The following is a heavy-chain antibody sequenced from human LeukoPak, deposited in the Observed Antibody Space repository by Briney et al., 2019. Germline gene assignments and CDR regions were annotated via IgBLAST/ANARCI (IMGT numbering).Heavy chain of an antibody. CDR1: GFTFSTYW. CDR2: IKTDGSIT. D-gene: IGHD6-6*01. V-gene: IGHV3-74*01. J-gene: IGHJ4*02. CDR3: ARDVSAMGYSISSDFDY. Sequence: GGSLRLSCAASGFTFSTYWMHWVRQIPGKGLVGVSCIKTDGSITRYADSVKGRFTISRDNAKNTLYLQMNSLRVEDTAVYYCARDVSAMGYSISSDFDYWGQGTLVTVSS.